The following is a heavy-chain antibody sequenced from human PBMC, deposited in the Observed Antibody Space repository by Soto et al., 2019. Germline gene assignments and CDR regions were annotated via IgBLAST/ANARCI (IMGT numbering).Heavy chain of an antibody. CDR1: GFTFSSYG. CDR2: IWYDGSNK. J-gene: IGHJ4*02. CDR3: ARTASAAPYYFDY. D-gene: IGHD2-15*01. Sequence: QVQLVESGGGVVQPGRSLRLSCAASGFTFSSYGMHWVRQAPGKGLEWVAVIWYDGSNKYYADSVKGRFTISRDNSKNTLCLQMTGLRAEDTAVYYCARTASAAPYYFDYWGQGTLVTVSS. V-gene: IGHV3-33*01.